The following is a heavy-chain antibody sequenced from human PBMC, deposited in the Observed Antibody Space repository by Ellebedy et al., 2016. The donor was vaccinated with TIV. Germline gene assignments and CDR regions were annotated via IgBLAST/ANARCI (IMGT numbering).Heavy chain of an antibody. CDR1: GASISTYF. CDR3: ARDLGGSY. J-gene: IGHJ4*02. CDR2: IHSSGTT. V-gene: IGHV4-4*07. D-gene: IGHD3-16*01. Sequence: MPSETLSLTCTVSGASISTYFWSRFRQSAGRGLEWIGRIHSSGTTYYNASIQNRVDMSIDTSKNQFSLRLTSLVDADTAIYYCARDLGGSYWGQGILVTVSS.